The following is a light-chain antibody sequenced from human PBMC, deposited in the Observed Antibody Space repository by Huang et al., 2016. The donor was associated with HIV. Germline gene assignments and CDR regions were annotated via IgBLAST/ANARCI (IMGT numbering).Light chain of an antibody. J-gene: IGKJ2*01. CDR1: QSINRW. Sequence: DIQMTQSPSTLSASVGERITITCLASQSINRWLAWSQQQPWKAPTLLIYNASNLESGGPSRFSGSGSGTEFTLTTSSLLPDDFATYYCQQYISFPMYTFGQGTKLEIK. CDR2: NAS. V-gene: IGKV1-5*03. CDR3: QQYISFPMYT.